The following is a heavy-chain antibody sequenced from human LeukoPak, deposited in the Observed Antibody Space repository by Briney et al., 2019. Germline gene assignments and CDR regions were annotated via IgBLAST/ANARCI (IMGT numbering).Heavy chain of an antibody. CDR2: INHSGST. V-gene: IGHV4-34*01. CDR3: ARAYSSSWYGHRAGKNWFDP. Sequence: SSETLSLTCAVYGGSFSGYYWSWIRQPPGKGLEWIGEINHSGSTNYNPSLKSRVTISVDTSKNQFSLKLSSVTAADTAVYYCARAYSSSWYGHRAGKNWFDPWGQGTLVTVSS. CDR1: GGSFSGYY. J-gene: IGHJ5*02. D-gene: IGHD6-13*01.